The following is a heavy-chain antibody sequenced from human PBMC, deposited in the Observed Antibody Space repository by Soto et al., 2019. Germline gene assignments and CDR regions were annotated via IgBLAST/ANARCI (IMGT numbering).Heavy chain of an antibody. CDR2: IIPIFGTA. CDR3: ASSRRQMINLFDY. D-gene: IGHD3-16*01. J-gene: IGHJ4*02. CDR1: GGTFSSYA. Sequence: SVKVSCKAPGGTFSSYAISWVRQAPGQGLEWMGGIIPIFGTANYAQKFQGRVTITADESTSTAYMELSSLRSEDTAVYYCASSRRQMINLFDYWGQGTMVTVSS. V-gene: IGHV1-69*13.